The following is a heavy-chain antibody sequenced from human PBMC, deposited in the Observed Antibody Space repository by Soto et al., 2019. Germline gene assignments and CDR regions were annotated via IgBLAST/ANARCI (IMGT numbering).Heavy chain of an antibody. CDR2: IYYSGST. J-gene: IGHJ2*01. Sequence: QVQLQESGPGLVKPSETLSLTCTVSGGSISSNYWSWIRQPPGKGLEWIGHIYYSGSTNYNPSLTSRVSISVDTSNNPFSLKLSSVTATHTAVYYCARQVGATLTTVLYFDLWGRGTLVTVSS. CDR1: GGSISSNY. D-gene: IGHD1-26*01. CDR3: ARQVGATLTTVLYFDL. V-gene: IGHV4-59*08.